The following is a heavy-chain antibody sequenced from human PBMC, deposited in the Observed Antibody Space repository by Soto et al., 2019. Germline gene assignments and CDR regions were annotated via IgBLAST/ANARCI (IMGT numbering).Heavy chain of an antibody. CDR1: GGSISSYY. V-gene: IGHV4-59*01. J-gene: IGHJ4*02. CDR3: ARERRDGYKHYFDY. Sequence: QVQLQESGPGLVKPSETLSLMCTVSGGSISSYYWSWIRQPPGKGLEWIGYIYYSGGTNYNPSLKSRVTISVDTSKNQFSLKRSSVTAADTAVYYCARERRDGYKHYFDYWGQGTLVTVSS. D-gene: IGHD5-12*01. CDR2: IYYSGGT.